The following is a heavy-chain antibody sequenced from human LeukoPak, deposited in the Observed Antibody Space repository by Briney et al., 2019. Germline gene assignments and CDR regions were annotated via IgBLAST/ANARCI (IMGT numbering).Heavy chain of an antibody. CDR2: ISYDGSNK. V-gene: IGHV3-30*18. CDR3: AKGGGYSGYDLGFDY. J-gene: IGHJ4*02. Sequence: GRSLRLSCAASGFTFSSYGMHWVRQAPGKGLEWMAVISYDGSNKYYADSVKGRFTISRDNSKNTLYLQMNSLRAEDTAVYYCAKGGGYSGYDLGFDYWGQGTLVTVSS. D-gene: IGHD5-12*01. CDR1: GFTFSSYG.